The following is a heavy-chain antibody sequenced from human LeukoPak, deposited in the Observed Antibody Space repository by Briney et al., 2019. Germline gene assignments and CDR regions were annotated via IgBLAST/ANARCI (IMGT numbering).Heavy chain of an antibody. D-gene: IGHD4-17*01. V-gene: IGHV3-30*02. CDR2: IRYDGSTK. CDR3: ARDTSGTVTTFFVGSFDY. Sequence: PGGSLRLSCAASGFIFSSYGMHWVRQAPGKGLQWVAFIRYDGSTKYYADSVKGRFTISRDNSKNTLYLQMNSLRAEDTAVYYCARDTSGTVTTFFVGSFDYWGQGTLVTVSS. J-gene: IGHJ4*02. CDR1: GFIFSSYG.